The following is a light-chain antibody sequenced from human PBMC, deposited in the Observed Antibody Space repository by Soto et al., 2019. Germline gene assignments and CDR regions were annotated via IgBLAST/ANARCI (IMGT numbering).Light chain of an antibody. Sequence: DIQMTQSPSSLSASVGDRVTITCRASQSISSYLNWYQQKPGKAPKLLIYAASSLQSGVPSRFSGSGSVTDFTLTISSLQPEDFATYYCQQLESYPSTFGGGTKVDIK. CDR2: AAS. CDR3: QQLESYPST. CDR1: QSISSY. V-gene: IGKV1-39*01. J-gene: IGKJ4*01.